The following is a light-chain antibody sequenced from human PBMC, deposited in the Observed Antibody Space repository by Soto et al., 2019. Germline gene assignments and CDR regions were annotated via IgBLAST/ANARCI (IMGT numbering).Light chain of an antibody. V-gene: IGLV2-23*01. J-gene: IGLJ3*02. CDR2: EGS. CDR3: CSYAGSSTLV. CDR1: SSDVGSYNL. Sequence: QSALTQPASVSGSPGQSITNSCTGTSSDVGSYNLVSWYQQHPGKAPKLMIYEGSKRPSGVSNRFSGSKSGNTASLTISGLQDEDEADYYCCSYAGSSTLVFGGGTQLTVL.